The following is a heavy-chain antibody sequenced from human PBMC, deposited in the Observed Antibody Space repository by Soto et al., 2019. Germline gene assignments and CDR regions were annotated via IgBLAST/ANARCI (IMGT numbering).Heavy chain of an antibody. CDR2: MNPNSGNT. V-gene: IGHV1-8*01. CDR1: GYTFTSYD. CDR3: ARERTGTTSMDV. J-gene: IGHJ6*02. Sequence: QVQLVQSGAEVKKPGASVKVSCKASGYTFTSYDINWVRQATGQGPEWMGWMNPNSGNTGYAQKSRGRGTMTRNTSISTAYMELSSLRSEDTAVYYCARERTGTTSMDVWGQGTTVTVSS. D-gene: IGHD1-1*01.